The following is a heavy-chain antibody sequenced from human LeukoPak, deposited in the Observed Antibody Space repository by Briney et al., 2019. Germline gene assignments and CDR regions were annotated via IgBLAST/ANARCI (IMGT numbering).Heavy chain of an antibody. V-gene: IGHV4-39*07. D-gene: IGHD6-19*01. Sequence: PSETLSLTCTVSGGSVNSSYYYGGWIRQPPGKGLEWIGSIYYSGSTYYNPSLKSRVTISIDTSKNQFSLKLTSVTAADTAVYYCARVNSAWSDYYMDVWGKGTTVTVSS. CDR1: GGSVNSSYYY. J-gene: IGHJ6*03. CDR2: IYYSGST. CDR3: ARVNSAWSDYYMDV.